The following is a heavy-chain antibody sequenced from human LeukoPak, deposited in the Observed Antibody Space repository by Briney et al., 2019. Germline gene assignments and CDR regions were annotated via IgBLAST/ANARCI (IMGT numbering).Heavy chain of an antibody. J-gene: IGHJ6*03. CDR1: GGSISSGDYY. D-gene: IGHD4-17*01. CDR3: ARGLGAATVTTDYYYYMDV. V-gene: IGHV4-30-4*08. CDR2: IYYSGSA. Sequence: SETLSLTCTVSGGSISSGDYYWSWIRQPPGKGLEWIGYIYYSGSAYYNPSLKSRVTISVDTSKNQFSLKLSSVTAADTAVYYCARGLGAATVTTDYYYYMDVWGKGTTVTVSS.